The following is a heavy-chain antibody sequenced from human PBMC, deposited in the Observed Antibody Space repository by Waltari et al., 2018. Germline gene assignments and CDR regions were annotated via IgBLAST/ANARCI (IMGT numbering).Heavy chain of an antibody. CDR3: ARQDGSGSSLGGMDV. V-gene: IGHV4-39*01. J-gene: IGHJ6*02. CDR1: GGSISSSSYY. CDR2: IYYSGST. Sequence: QLQLQESGPGLVKPSETLSLTCTVSGGSISSSSYYWGWIRQPPGKGLEWIGSIYYSGSTYSNPSLKSRVTISVDTSKNQFSLKLSSVTAADTAVYYCARQDGSGSSLGGMDVWGQGTTVTVSS. D-gene: IGHD3-10*01.